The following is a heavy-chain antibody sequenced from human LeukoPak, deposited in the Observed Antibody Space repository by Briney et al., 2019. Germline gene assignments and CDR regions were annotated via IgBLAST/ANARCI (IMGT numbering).Heavy chain of an antibody. V-gene: IGHV1-2*02. D-gene: IGHD6-19*01. CDR1: GYTFTGYY. CDR3: AAVAGLGNAFDV. J-gene: IGHJ3*01. Sequence: ASVKVSCKASGYTFTGYYMHWVRQAPGQGLEWMGWINPNSGGTNYAQKFQGRVTMTRDTSISTAYMELSRLRSDDTAVYYCAAVAGLGNAFDVWGQGTMVTVSS. CDR2: INPNSGGT.